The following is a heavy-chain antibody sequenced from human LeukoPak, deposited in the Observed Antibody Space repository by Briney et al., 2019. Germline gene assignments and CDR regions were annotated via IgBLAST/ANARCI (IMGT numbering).Heavy chain of an antibody. Sequence: PSETLSLTCAVYGGSFSGYYWSWVRQAPGKGLEWVSVICGSGVTTYYADSVKGRFTISRDNSKNTLYLQMNSLRAEDTAVYYCAKVRSSVPPAAYNNWGQGTLVTVSS. CDR3: AKVRSSVPPAAYNN. CDR2: ICGSGVTT. D-gene: IGHD1-1*01. CDR1: GGSFSGYY. J-gene: IGHJ4*02. V-gene: IGHV3-23*01.